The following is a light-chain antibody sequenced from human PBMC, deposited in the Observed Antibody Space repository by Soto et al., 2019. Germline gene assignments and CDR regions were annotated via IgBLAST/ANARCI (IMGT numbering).Light chain of an antibody. CDR1: QGISNY. V-gene: IGKV1-27*01. J-gene: IGKJ3*01. Sequence: DIQMTQSPSSLSASVGDRVTITCRASQGISNYLAWYQQKPGKVPKLLIYAASTLQSGVPSRFSGSGSGTDFTRTIRSLQPEDVATYYCQKGFTFGPGTKVDIK. CDR2: AAS. CDR3: QKGFT.